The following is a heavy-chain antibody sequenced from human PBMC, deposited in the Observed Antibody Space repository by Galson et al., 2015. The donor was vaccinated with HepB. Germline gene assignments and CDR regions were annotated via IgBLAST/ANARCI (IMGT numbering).Heavy chain of an antibody. D-gene: IGHD6-19*01. V-gene: IGHV3-30*04. CDR3: ARGGLVLSDRAEYFQH. J-gene: IGHJ1*01. CDR1: GFTLSNYA. CDR2: ISYDGSNK. Sequence: SLRLSCAASGFTLSNYAMHWVRQAPGKGLEWVAVISYDGSNKYYADSVKGRFTISRDNSKNTLFLQMNSLRAEDTAVYYCARGGLVLSDRAEYFQHWGQGTLVTVSS.